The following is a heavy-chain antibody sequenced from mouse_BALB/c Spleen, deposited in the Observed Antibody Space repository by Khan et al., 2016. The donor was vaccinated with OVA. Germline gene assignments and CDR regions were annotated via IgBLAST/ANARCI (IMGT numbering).Heavy chain of an antibody. J-gene: IGHJ3*01. V-gene: IGHV1S137*01. CDR1: GATFTDYA. CDR2: ISSYCGAH. D-gene: IGHD1-1*02. Sequence: QVRLQQPGAELVRPCLSFKLSCKGSGATFTDYAMHWVKQSHAKRLEWIGVISSYCGAHDYNQNSKGKATMPVARSSSTAYQELARLTSEETAIYDGGRGGKFAYWGQGTLITVS. CDR3: GRGGKFAY.